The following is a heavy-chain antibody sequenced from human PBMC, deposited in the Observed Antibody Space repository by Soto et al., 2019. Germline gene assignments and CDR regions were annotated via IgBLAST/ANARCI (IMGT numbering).Heavy chain of an antibody. CDR1: GGSISSYY. V-gene: IGHV4-59*08. Sequence: QVHLQESGPGLVKPSETLSLTCTVSGGSISSYYWSWIRQPPGKGLEWIGYIYYTGTTTYNPSINSRVTISVDSSQNQFSPNLPSVSAADTAVYYCARLGGFYQSLDSWGQGTLVPVSS. CDR3: ARLGGFYQSLDS. J-gene: IGHJ5*01. CDR2: IYYTGTT. D-gene: IGHD3-22*01.